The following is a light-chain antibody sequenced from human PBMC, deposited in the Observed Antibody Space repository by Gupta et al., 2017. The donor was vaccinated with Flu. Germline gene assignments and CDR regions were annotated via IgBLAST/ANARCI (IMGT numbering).Light chain of an antibody. J-gene: IGKJ2*01. V-gene: IGKV3-15*01. CDR3: QQYNDWTLYT. CDR1: QSVSSK. Sequence: ATLSLSPGERATLSCRASQSVSSKLAWYQQKPGQAPRLLIYGAATRATGVTARCSGSGSGTEFTLAISSRQSEDVAVYYCQQYNDWTLYTFGQGTKMEIK. CDR2: GAA.